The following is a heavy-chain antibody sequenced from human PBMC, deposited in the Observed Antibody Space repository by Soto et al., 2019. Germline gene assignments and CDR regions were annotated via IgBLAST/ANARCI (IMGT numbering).Heavy chain of an antibody. D-gene: IGHD2-2*01. CDR3: ARVIVVVPAADFDAFDI. V-gene: IGHV1-18*01. CDR1: GYTFTSYG. J-gene: IGHJ3*02. CDR2: ISAYNGNT. Sequence: ASVKVSCKASGYTFTSYGISWVRQAPGQGLEWMGWISAYNGNTNYAQKLQGRVTMTTDTSTSTAYMELRSLRSDDTAVYYCARVIVVVPAADFDAFDIWGQGTMVTVSS.